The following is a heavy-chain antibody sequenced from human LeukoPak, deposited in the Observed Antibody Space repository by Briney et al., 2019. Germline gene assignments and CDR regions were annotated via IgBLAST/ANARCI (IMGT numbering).Heavy chain of an antibody. D-gene: IGHD3-10*01. Sequence: GGSLRLSCAASGFTFSSYSMNWVRQAPGKGLEWVSSISSSSSYIYYADSVKGRFTISRDNAENSLYLQMNSLRAEDTAVYYCASTLYGSGSYYDYWGQGTLVTVSS. CDR3: ASTLYGSGSYYDY. J-gene: IGHJ4*02. CDR1: GFTFSSYS. CDR2: ISSSSSYI. V-gene: IGHV3-21*01.